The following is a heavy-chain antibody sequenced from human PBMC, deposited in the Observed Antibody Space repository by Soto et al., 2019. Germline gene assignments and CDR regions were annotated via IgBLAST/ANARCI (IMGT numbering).Heavy chain of an antibody. V-gene: IGHV3-9*01. D-gene: IGHD3-16*02. Sequence: SLRLSCAASGFTFDDYAMHWVRQAPGKGLEWVSGISWNSGSIGYADSVKGRFTISRDNAKNSLYLQMNSLRAEDTALYYCAKVDNHIWGSYRPHDAFDIWGQGTMVTVSS. J-gene: IGHJ3*02. CDR2: ISWNSGSI. CDR1: GFTFDDYA. CDR3: AKVDNHIWGSYRPHDAFDI.